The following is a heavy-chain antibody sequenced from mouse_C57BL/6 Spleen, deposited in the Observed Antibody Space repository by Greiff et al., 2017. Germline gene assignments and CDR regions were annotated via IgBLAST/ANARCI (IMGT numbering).Heavy chain of an antibody. CDR3: AREGVVAPYWYFDV. CDR2: ISYDGSN. CDR1: GYSITSGYY. J-gene: IGHJ1*03. D-gene: IGHD1-1*01. Sequence: DVQLQESGPGLVKPSQSLSLTCSVTGYSITSGYYWNWIRQFPGNKLEWMGYISYDGSNNYNPSLKNRISITRDTSKNQFFLKLNSVTTEDTATYYCAREGVVAPYWYFDVWGTGTTVTVSS. V-gene: IGHV3-6*01.